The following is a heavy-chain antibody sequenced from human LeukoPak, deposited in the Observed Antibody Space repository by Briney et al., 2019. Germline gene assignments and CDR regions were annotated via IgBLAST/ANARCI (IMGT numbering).Heavy chain of an antibody. Sequence: SETLSLTCTVSGGSISNYYWGWIRQPPGRGLEWIGSIFYSGSTYYNPSIKSRVTISVDTSKNQFSLKLRSVTAADTAVYYCASTLTYYYGSGSYYIDCWGQGTLVTVSS. D-gene: IGHD3-10*01. CDR2: IFYSGST. V-gene: IGHV4-39*01. CDR3: ASTLTYYYGSGSYYIDC. J-gene: IGHJ4*02. CDR1: GGSISNYY.